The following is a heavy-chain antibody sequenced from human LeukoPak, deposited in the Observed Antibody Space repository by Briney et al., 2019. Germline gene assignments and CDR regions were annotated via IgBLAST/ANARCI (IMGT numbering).Heavy chain of an antibody. Sequence: PGGPLRLSCAASGFTFSSYAMSWVRQAPGKGLEWVSAISGSGGSTYYADSVKGRFTISRDNSKNTLYLQMNSLRAEDTAVYYCAKVGLRYFDWLLSPPYYYYGMDVWGQGTTVTVSS. CDR3: AKVGLRYFDWLLSPPYYYYGMDV. CDR1: GFTFSSYA. V-gene: IGHV3-23*01. D-gene: IGHD3-9*01. CDR2: ISGSGGST. J-gene: IGHJ6*02.